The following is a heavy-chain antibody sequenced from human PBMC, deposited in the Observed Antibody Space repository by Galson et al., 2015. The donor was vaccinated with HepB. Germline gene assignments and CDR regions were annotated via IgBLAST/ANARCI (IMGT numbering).Heavy chain of an antibody. J-gene: IGHJ4*02. CDR3: ARTQCGYAYGNYLDY. CDR1: GFSLTSSEMC. CDR2: IDWDDDK. V-gene: IGHV2-70*11. D-gene: IGHD5-18*01. Sequence: PALVKPTQTLTLTCTFSGFSLTSSEMCVSWIRQPPGKALEWLARIDWDDDKYYSTSLKTRLTISKDTSKNQVVLTLTNMDPVDTATYYCARTQCGYAYGNYLDYWGQGTQVTVSS.